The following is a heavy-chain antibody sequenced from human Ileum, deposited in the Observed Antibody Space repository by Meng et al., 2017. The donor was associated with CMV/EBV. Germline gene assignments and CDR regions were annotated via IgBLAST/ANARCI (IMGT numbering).Heavy chain of an antibody. CDR2: INQYGST. Sequence: VGIREGGAGLLKPSETLSLTCSLGGSFSPYTWSWIRQAPGKGLEWIGEINQYGSTNFNPSVKSRVTISRDTSKNQFSLRLNSVTAADAAVYYCVTADHHAIKYWGQGTLVTVSS. J-gene: IGHJ4*02. D-gene: IGHD5-12*01. CDR1: GSFSPYT. CDR3: VTADHHAIKY. V-gene: IGHV4-34*01.